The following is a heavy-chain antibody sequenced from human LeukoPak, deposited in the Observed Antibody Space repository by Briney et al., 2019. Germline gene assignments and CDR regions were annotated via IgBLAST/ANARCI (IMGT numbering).Heavy chain of an antibody. D-gene: IGHD4-17*01. Sequence: SETLSLTCAVYGGSFSGYYWSWIRQPPGKGLEWIGEINHSGSTNYNPSLKSRVTISVDTSKNQFSLKLSSVTAADTAVYYCARIDGVSYCYYYGMDVWGQGTTVTVSS. CDR3: ARIDGVSYCYYYGMDV. V-gene: IGHV4-34*01. CDR1: GGSFSGYY. J-gene: IGHJ6*02. CDR2: INHSGST.